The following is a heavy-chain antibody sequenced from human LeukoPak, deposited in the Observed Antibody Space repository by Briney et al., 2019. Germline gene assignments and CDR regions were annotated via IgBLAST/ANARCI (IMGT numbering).Heavy chain of an antibody. Sequence: GGSLRPSCAASGFTVSSNYMSWVRQAPGKGLEWVSVIYSGGSTYYADSVKGRFTISRDNSKNTLYLQMNSLRAEDTAVYYCARDNGGRAVAGTGFKYWGQGTLVTVSS. CDR2: IYSGGST. V-gene: IGHV3-53*01. CDR3: ARDNGGRAVAGTGFKY. J-gene: IGHJ4*02. CDR1: GFTVSSNY. D-gene: IGHD6-19*01.